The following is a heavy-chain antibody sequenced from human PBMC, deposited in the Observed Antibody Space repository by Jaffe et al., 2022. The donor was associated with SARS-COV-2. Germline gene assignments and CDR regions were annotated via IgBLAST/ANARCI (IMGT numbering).Heavy chain of an antibody. CDR1: GFTFSSYS. CDR3: RGSWNYGWYYFDY. V-gene: IGHV3-48*02. CDR2: ISSSSSTI. D-gene: IGHD1-7*01. J-gene: IGHJ4*02. Sequence: EVQLVESGGGLVQPGGSLRLSCAASGFTFSSYSMNWVRQAPGKGLEWVSYISSSSSTIYYADSVKGRFTISRDNAKNSLYLQMNSLRDEDTAVYYCRGSWNYGWYYFDYWGQGTLVTVSS.